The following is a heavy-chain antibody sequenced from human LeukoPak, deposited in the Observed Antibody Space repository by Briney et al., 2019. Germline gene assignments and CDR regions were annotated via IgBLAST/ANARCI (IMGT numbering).Heavy chain of an antibody. CDR1: GFTFSNYA. Sequence: PGGSLRLSCAASGFTFSNYAMSWVRQAPGKGLEWVSNISGSGSGGNTYYADSVKGRFIISRDSSKNTLYLQMNSLRAEDTAVYYCAKSGLIRFDYWGQGTLVTVSS. CDR3: AKSGLIRFDY. CDR2: ISGSGSGGNT. J-gene: IGHJ4*02. D-gene: IGHD2-15*01. V-gene: IGHV3-23*01.